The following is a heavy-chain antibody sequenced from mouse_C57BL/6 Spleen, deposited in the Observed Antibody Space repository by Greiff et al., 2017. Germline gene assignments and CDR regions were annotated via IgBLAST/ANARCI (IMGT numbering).Heavy chain of an antibody. CDR1: GYSITSCYY. V-gene: IGHV3-6*01. CDR2: ISYDGSN. J-gene: IGHJ1*03. D-gene: IGHD4-1*01. Sequence: EVQLVESGPGLVKPSQSLSLTCSVTGYSITSCYYWNWIRQFPGNKLEWMGYISYDGSNNYNPSLKNRISITRDTSKNQFFLKLNSVTTEDTATYYCARTGTGWYFDVWGTGTTVTVSS. CDR3: ARTGTGWYFDV.